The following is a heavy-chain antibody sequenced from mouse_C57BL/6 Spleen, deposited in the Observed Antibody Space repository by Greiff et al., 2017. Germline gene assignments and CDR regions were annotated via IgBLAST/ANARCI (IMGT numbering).Heavy chain of an antibody. V-gene: IGHV5-17*01. J-gene: IGHJ3*01. CDR2: ISSGSSTI. D-gene: IGHD2-5*01. Sequence: EVHLVESGGGLVKPGGSLKLSCATSGFTFSDYGMHWVRQAPETGLAWVAYISSGSSTIYYADTVKGRFTISRDNAKNTLFLQMTSLRSEDTAMYYCARGWSNYKGAWFAYWGQGTLVTVSA. CDR3: ARGWSNYKGAWFAY. CDR1: GFTFSDYG.